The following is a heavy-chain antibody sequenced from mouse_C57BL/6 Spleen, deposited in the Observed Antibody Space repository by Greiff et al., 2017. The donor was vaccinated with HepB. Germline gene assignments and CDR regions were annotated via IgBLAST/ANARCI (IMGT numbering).Heavy chain of an antibody. Sequence: VQLQQPGTELVKPGASVKLSCKASGYTFTSYWMHWVKQRPGQGLEWIGNINPGNGGTNYNEKFKSKATLTVDKSSSTAYMQLSSLTSEDSAVYHCGRDDGSSAGAMDYWGQGTSVTVSS. J-gene: IGHJ4*01. CDR1: GYTFTSYW. CDR3: GRDDGSSAGAMDY. CDR2: INPGNGGT. D-gene: IGHD1-1*01. V-gene: IGHV1-53*01.